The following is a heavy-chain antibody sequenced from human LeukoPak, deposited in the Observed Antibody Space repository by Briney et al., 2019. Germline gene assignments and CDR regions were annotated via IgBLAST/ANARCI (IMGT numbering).Heavy chain of an antibody. Sequence: SETLSLTCTVSGDSITSSAFYWGWIRQPPGTGLEWIGYIYYSGTTNYNPSLKSRVTISVDTSKNQFSLKLSSVTAADTAVYYCARHLDYYNAMDVWGQGTTVTVSS. CDR2: IYYSGTT. J-gene: IGHJ6*02. CDR3: ARHLDYYNAMDV. CDR1: GDSITSSAFY. V-gene: IGHV4-61*05.